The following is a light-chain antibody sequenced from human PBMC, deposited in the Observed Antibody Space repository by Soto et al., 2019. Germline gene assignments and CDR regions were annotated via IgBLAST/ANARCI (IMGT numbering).Light chain of an antibody. CDR1: QSIGSW. Sequence: DIQMTQSPSTLSASVGDRVTITCRASQSIGSWLAWYQQKPGKPPKLLIYKAFSLESGVPSRFSGSGSGTEFTLTISSLQPDDFASYYCQQYGSYSPWTFGQGTKVEIK. V-gene: IGKV1-5*03. CDR3: QQYGSYSPWT. J-gene: IGKJ1*01. CDR2: KAF.